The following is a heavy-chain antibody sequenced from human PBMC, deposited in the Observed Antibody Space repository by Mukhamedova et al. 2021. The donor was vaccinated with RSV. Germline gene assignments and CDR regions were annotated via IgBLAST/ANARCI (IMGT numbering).Heavy chain of an antibody. CDR3: SLFSLFSYRDPIFY. CDR2: IKQDGSET. J-gene: IGHJ4*02. D-gene: IGHD3-3*02. Sequence: VANIKQDGSETYYVDSVKGRFTISRDNAKNSLYLQMNSLRVEDTAVYSFSLFSLFSYRDPIFYWGQGTLVTVSS. V-gene: IGHV3-7*01.